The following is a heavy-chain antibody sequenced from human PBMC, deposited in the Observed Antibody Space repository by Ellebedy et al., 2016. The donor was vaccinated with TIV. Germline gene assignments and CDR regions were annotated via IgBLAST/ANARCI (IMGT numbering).Heavy chain of an antibody. J-gene: IGHJ5*01. CDR1: GGSISSSSYY. Sequence: PSETLSLTCTVPGGSISSSSYYWGWIRQPPGKGLEWTGNIYYSGNTDYNPSLKSPVTISVDTSKNQISLKLRSVTAADTAVYYCARNPPTYNWVDSWGQGTLVTVSS. CDR3: ARNPPTYNWVDS. V-gene: IGHV4-39*01. CDR2: IYYSGNT.